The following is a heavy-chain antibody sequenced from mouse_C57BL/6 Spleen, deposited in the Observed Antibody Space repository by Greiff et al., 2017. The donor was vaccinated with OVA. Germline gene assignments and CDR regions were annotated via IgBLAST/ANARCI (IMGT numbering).Heavy chain of an antibody. V-gene: IGHV5-17*01. D-gene: IGHD1-1*01. J-gene: IGHJ4*01. CDR2: ISSGSSTI. CDR1: GFTFSDYG. Sequence: EVHLVESGGGLVKPGGSLKLSCAASGFTFSDYGMHWVRPAPEKGLEWVAYISSGSSTINYADTVKGRFTLSRDNAKNTLFLQMTSLRSEDTAVYYCASYGSSYEVAMDYWGQGTSVTVSS. CDR3: ASYGSSYEVAMDY.